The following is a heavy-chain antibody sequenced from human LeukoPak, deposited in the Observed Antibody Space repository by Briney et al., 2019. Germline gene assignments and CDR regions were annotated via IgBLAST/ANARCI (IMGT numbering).Heavy chain of an antibody. D-gene: IGHD1-26*01. CDR3: ARDPSRWELLNFDY. CDR2: ISSSGSYV. CDR1: GFTFSTYN. V-gene: IGHV3-21*01. J-gene: IGHJ4*02. Sequence: GGSLRLSCTASGFTFSTYNMNWVRRAPGKGLEWVSSISSSGSYVYYADSLKGRFTVSRDNAKDSLYLQMNSLRAEDTAVYYCARDPSRWELLNFDYWGQGTLVTVSS.